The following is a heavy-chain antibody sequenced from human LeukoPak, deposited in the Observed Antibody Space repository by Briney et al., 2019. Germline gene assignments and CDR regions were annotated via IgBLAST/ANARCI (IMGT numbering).Heavy chain of an antibody. CDR1: GGSITSHYY. Sequence: PSETLSLTCTVSGGSITSHYYWNWFRQPAGKGLEWIGRIYSSGNSYYNASLQSRVTMSVDTSKNQFSLQLNSVTPEDTAVYYCARDQGSGWYYYYYYMDVWGKGTTVTVSS. CDR3: ARDQGSGWYYYYYYMDV. D-gene: IGHD6-19*01. CDR2: IYSSGNS. V-gene: IGHV4-4*07. J-gene: IGHJ6*03.